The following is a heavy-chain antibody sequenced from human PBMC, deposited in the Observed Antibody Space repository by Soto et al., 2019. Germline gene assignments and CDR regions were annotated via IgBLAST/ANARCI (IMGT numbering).Heavy chain of an antibody. V-gene: IGHV3-23*01. CDR2: ISGSGGST. J-gene: IGHJ6*03. Sequence: GGSLRLACAASGFTFSSYAMSWVRQAPGKGLEWVSAISGSGGSTYYADSVKGRFTISRDNSKNTLYLQMNSLRAEDTAVYYCAKVRGVTYYYYYMDVRGKGTTVTVPS. D-gene: IGHD2-21*02. CDR1: GFTFSSYA. CDR3: AKVRGVTYYYYYMDV.